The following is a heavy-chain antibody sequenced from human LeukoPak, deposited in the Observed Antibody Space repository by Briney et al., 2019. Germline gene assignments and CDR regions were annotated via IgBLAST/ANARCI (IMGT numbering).Heavy chain of an antibody. D-gene: IGHD1-26*01. CDR1: GFTFSSYA. CDR3: AKVSAWAMVGATYFDY. Sequence: GGSLRLSCAASGFTFSSYAMSWVRQAPGKGLGGVSSISGNSGSTYYADSAKGRFTISRDNSKNTVYLQMNSLRAEDTAVYYCAKVSAWAMVGATYFDYWGQGTLVAVS. V-gene: IGHV3-23*01. J-gene: IGHJ4*02. CDR2: ISGNSGST.